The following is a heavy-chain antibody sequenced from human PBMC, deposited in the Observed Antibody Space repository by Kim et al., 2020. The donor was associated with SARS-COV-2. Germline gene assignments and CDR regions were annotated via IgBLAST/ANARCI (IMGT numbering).Heavy chain of an antibody. D-gene: IGHD6-13*01. V-gene: IGHV6-1*01. J-gene: IGHJ4*02. Sequence: YAVSVKSRITINPDTSKNQFSLQLNSVTPEDTAVYYCARDSAAAEYYFDYWGQGTLVTVSS. CDR3: ARDSAAAEYYFDY.